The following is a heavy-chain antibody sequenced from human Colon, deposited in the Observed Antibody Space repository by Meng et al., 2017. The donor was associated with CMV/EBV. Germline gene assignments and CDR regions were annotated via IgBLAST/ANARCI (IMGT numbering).Heavy chain of an antibody. J-gene: IGHJ4*02. Sequence: QAQLVQSGAGVNKPGASVQVPCKSSGYTFTDYYLQLVRPAPGQGHQWMGQISPHNGDTDYAQNFQGRVTMTRNTSISTAYMALSSLRSDGTAVYYGATGGNSPYWCLDYWGRGTLVTVSS. V-gene: IGHV1-2*06. D-gene: IGHD4-23*01. CDR2: ISPHNGDT. CDR3: ATGGNSPYWCLDY. CDR1: GYTFTDYY.